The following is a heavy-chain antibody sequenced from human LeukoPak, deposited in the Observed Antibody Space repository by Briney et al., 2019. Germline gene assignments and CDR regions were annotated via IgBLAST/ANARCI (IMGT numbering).Heavy chain of an antibody. CDR3: AKFHFRVFLLVVTAIEGDAFDI. J-gene: IGHJ3*02. Sequence: GGSLRLSCAASGFTFSDHYMDWVRQAPGKGLEWVGRTRNKANSYTTEYAAFVKGRFTISRDDSKNSLYLQMNSLRAEDTAVYYCAKFHFRVFLLVVTAIEGDAFDIWGQGTMVTVSS. CDR2: TRNKANSYTT. CDR1: GFTFSDHY. V-gene: IGHV3-72*01. D-gene: IGHD2-21*02.